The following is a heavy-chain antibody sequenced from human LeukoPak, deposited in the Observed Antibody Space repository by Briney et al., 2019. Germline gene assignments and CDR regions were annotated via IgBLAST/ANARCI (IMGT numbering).Heavy chain of an antibody. CDR3: AREADCSGGSCQEAWFDP. D-gene: IGHD2-15*01. CDR2: IYYSGST. CDR1: GGSISSGGYY. V-gene: IGHV4-31*03. J-gene: IGHJ5*02. Sequence: SETLSLTCTVSGGSISSGGYYWSWIRQHPGKGLEWIGYIYYSGSTYYNPSLKSRVTISVDTSKNQFSLKLSSVTAADMAVYYCAREADCSGGSCQEAWFDPWGQGTLVTVSS.